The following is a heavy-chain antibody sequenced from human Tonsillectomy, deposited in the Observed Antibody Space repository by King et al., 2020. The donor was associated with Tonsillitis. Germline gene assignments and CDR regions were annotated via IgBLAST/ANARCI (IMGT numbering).Heavy chain of an antibody. CDR1: GFTFSSYA. D-gene: IGHD2-15*01. CDR2: ISYDGSNK. CDR3: ARDRGYCSGGSCRYGMDV. V-gene: IGHV3-30-3*01. Sequence: VQLVQSGGGVVQPGRSLRLSCAASGFTFSSYAMHWVRQAPGKGLEWVAVISYDGSNKYYADSVKGRFTISRDNSKNTLYLQMNSLRAEDTAVYYCARDRGYCSGGSCRYGMDVWGQGTTVTVSS. J-gene: IGHJ6*02.